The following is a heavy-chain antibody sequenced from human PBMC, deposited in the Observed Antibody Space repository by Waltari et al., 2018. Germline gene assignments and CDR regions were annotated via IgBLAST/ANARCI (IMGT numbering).Heavy chain of an antibody. D-gene: IGHD1-26*01. CDR2: INSDGRSI. CDR1: GFTFSSHW. V-gene: IGHV3-74*01. J-gene: IGHJ4*02. Sequence: EVQLVESGGGLIQPGGSLRLSCAASGFTFSSHWMQWVRQAPGKGLVWVSRINSDGRSISYADSVKGRFTISRDNAKNTLFLQMNSLRAEDTAVYYCARSPFGGSKFDSWGQGTLVTVSS. CDR3: ARSPFGGSKFDS.